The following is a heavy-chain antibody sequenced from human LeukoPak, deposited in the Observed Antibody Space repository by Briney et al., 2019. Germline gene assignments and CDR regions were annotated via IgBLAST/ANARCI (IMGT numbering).Heavy chain of an antibody. CDR1: GYTFTSYY. V-gene: IGHV1-46*01. CDR3: ARGSWGDTAMGYYFDY. J-gene: IGHJ4*02. Sequence: RASVKVSCKASGYTFTSYYMHWVRQAPGQGLEWMGIINPSGGSTSYAQKFQGRVTMTRDMSTSTVYMELSSLRSEDTAVYYCARGSWGDTAMGYYFDYWGQGTLVTVSS. CDR2: INPSGGST. D-gene: IGHD5-18*01.